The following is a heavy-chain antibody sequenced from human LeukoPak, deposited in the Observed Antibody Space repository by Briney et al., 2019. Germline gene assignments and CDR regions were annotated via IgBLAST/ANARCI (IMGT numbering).Heavy chain of an antibody. J-gene: IGHJ4*02. D-gene: IGHD3-22*01. CDR3: AKDQLGYYDSSGYYYYFDY. CDR2: ISGSGGST. Sequence: GGSLRLSCAASRFTFSSYAMSWVRQAPGKGLEWVSAISGSGGSTYYADSVKGRFTISRDNSKNTLYLQMNSLRAEDTAVYYCAKDQLGYYDSSGYYYYFDYWGQGTLVTVSS. CDR1: RFTFSSYA. V-gene: IGHV3-23*01.